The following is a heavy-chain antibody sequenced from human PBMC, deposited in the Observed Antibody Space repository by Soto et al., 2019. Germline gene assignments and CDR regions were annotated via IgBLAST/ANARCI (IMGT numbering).Heavy chain of an antibody. V-gene: IGHV3-66*01. Sequence: EVQLVESGGGLVQPGGSLRLSCAASGFTVSSNYMSWVRQAPGKGLEWVSVIYSGGSTYYADSVKGRFTISRDNSKNTLYLQMKSLRAEDTAVYYCARSYSSSPSEFDYWGQGTLVTVSS. D-gene: IGHD6-13*01. CDR2: IYSGGST. CDR1: GFTVSSNY. CDR3: ARSYSSSPSEFDY. J-gene: IGHJ4*02.